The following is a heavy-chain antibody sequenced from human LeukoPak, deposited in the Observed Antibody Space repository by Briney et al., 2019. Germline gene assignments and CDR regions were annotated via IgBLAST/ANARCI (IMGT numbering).Heavy chain of an antibody. CDR2: IYHSGST. V-gene: IGHV4-30-2*01. J-gene: IGHJ3*02. CDR3: ARAHYDILTGYPYAFDI. D-gene: IGHD3-9*01. Sequence: SQTLSLTCTVSGGSISSGGYYWSWIRQPPGKGLEWIGYIYHSGSTNYNPSLKSRVTISVDTSKNQFSLKLSSVTAADTAVYYCARAHYDILTGYPYAFDIWGQGTMVTVSS. CDR1: GGSISSGGYY.